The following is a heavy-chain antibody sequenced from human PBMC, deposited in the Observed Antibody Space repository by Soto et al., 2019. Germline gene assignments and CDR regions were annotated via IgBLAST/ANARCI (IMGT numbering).Heavy chain of an antibody. V-gene: IGHV1-69*06. Sequence: SVKVSCKTSGSTFSTYSIVWVRQAPGEGLEWMGGIIPLFGTANYAQKFQDRVTITADKSTNTAFMELSSLKSEDTAMYYCASSSGNNYGVGTNYYFDYWGQGTLVTVSS. J-gene: IGHJ4*02. CDR2: IIPLFGTA. CDR1: GSTFSTYS. CDR3: ASSSGNNYGVGTNYYFDY. D-gene: IGHD1-26*01.